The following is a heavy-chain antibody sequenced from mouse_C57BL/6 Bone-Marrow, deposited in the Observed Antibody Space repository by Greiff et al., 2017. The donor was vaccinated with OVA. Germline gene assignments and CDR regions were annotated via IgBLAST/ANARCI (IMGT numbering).Heavy chain of an antibody. CDR2: IYPGDGDT. V-gene: IGHV1-82*01. D-gene: IGHD1-1*02. CDR1: GYAFSSSW. Sequence: QVQLQQSGPELVKPGASVQISCKASGYAFSSSWMNWVKQRPGKGLEWIGRIYPGDGDTNYNGKFKGKATLTADKSYSTADMRLSSLTSEDSAVYFFARWWDFDYWGQGTTLTVSS. J-gene: IGHJ2*01. CDR3: ARWWDFDY.